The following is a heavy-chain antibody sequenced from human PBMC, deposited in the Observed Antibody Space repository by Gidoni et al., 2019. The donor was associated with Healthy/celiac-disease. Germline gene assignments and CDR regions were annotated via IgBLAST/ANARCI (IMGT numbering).Heavy chain of an antibody. D-gene: IGHD1-26*01. CDR1: GGTFRSYA. J-gene: IGHJ6*02. V-gene: IGHV1-69*10. CDR3: ARDIRSGSYSSTRGSPLDYYGMDV. CDR2: IIPILGIA. Sequence: QVQLVQSGAEVKKPGSSVKVSCKASGGTFRSYAISWVRQAPGEGLEWMGGIIPILGIANYAQKFQGRVTITADKSTSTAYMELSSLRSEDTAVYYCARDIRSGSYSSTRGSPLDYYGMDVWGQGTTVTVSS.